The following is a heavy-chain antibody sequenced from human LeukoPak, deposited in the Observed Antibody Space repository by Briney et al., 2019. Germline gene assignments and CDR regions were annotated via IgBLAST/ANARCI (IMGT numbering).Heavy chain of an antibody. CDR1: GYTFTDYY. Sequence: ASVRVSCKASGYTFTDYYLHWVRQAPGQGFEWMGWINPNSGDTNYAQKFQGRVTMTRDTSISTAHMEMSRLRSDDTAVYYCARANFLYCSSTTCLFDYWGQGTLVTVSS. D-gene: IGHD2-2*01. J-gene: IGHJ4*02. CDR2: INPNSGDT. CDR3: ARANFLYCSSTTCLFDY. V-gene: IGHV1-2*02.